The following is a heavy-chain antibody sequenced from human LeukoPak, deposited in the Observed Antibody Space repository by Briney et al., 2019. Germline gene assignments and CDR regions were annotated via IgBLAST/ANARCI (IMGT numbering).Heavy chain of an antibody. V-gene: IGHV4-34*01. D-gene: IGHD3-3*01. CDR2: INHSGST. CDR1: GGSFSGYY. CDR3: AIWRGRWGFDY. Sequence: SETLSLTCAVYGGSFSGYYWSWIRQPPGKGLEWIGEINHSGSTNYNPSLKSRVTISVDTSKNQFSLKLSSVTAADTAVYYCAIWRGRWGFDYWGQGTLVTVSS. J-gene: IGHJ4*02.